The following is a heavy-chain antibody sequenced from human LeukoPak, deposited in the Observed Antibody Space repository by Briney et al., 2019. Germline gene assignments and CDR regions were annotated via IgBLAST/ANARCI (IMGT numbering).Heavy chain of an antibody. Sequence: PGGSLRLSCAAAGFIVRSHYMAWVRQAPGRGLEWVSVIYTGGGTFYADSVKGRFTVSRDNSKNTLYLQMNSLRAEDTAVYYCAKGQGVRGVKFLDYWGQGTLVTVSS. CDR1: GFIVRSHY. CDR3: AKGQGVRGVKFLDY. J-gene: IGHJ4*02. CDR2: IYTGGGT. D-gene: IGHD3-10*01. V-gene: IGHV3-66*01.